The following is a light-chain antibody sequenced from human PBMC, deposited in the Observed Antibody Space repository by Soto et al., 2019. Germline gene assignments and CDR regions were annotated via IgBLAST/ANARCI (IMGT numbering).Light chain of an antibody. CDR1: SSNIGTNY. CDR2: DND. Sequence: QSVLTQPPSVSAAPGQKVTISCSGSSSNIGTNYVSWYQQLPGTAPKLLIYDNDQRPSGIPDRFSGSKSGTSATLGITGLQTGDEADYYCAAWQSSLTGGWVFGGGTKLTVL. J-gene: IGLJ3*02. V-gene: IGLV1-51*01. CDR3: AAWQSSLTGGWV.